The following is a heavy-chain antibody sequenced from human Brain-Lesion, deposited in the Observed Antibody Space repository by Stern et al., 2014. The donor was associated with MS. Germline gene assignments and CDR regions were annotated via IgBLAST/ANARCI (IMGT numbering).Heavy chain of an antibody. CDR2: IYYSGFT. D-gene: IGHD1-26*01. Sequence: QVQLQESGPGLVKPSETLSLTCTVSGGSISSSTYYWAWIRQPPGKGLEWIGNIYYSGFTYYNPSLKSRVTISVDMSKNQFPRNLSSVTAADTAIYYCARHDSVPRPSQLYSARDRGPGYFDYWGQGTLVTVSS. J-gene: IGHJ4*02. V-gene: IGHV4-39*01. CDR3: ARHDSVPRPSQLYSARDRGPGYFDY. CDR1: GGSISSSTYY.